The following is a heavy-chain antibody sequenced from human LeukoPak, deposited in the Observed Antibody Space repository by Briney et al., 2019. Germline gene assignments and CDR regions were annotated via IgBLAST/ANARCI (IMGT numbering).Heavy chain of an antibody. CDR1: GYSFTSYW. V-gene: IGHV5-51*01. Sequence: GESLKISCKGPGYSFTSYWIGWVRQMPGKGLEWMRIIYPGDSDTRYSPSFQGQVTISADKSISTAYLQWSSLRASDTAMYYCARHPAGYCSSTSCYGDYMDVWGKGTTVTVSS. J-gene: IGHJ6*03. D-gene: IGHD2-2*01. CDR3: ARHPAGYCSSTSCYGDYMDV. CDR2: IYPGDSDT.